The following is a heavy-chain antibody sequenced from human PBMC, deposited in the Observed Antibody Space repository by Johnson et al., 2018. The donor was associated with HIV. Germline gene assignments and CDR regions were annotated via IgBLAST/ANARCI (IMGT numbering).Heavy chain of an antibody. D-gene: IGHD1-26*01. V-gene: IGHV3-30*02. Sequence: QVQLVESGGGLVQSGGSLRLSCAASGFTFSSYGMHWVRQAPGKGLEWVAFIRYDGSIGYADSVKGRFTISRDNAKNSLYLQMNSLRAEDTAVYYCARAPPGWELPDIWGQGTMVTVSS. J-gene: IGHJ3*02. CDR3: ARAPPGWELPDI. CDR2: IRYDGSI. CDR1: GFTFSSYG.